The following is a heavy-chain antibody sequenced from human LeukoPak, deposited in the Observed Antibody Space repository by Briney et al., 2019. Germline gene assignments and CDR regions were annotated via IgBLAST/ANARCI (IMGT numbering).Heavy chain of an antibody. CDR2: ISYDGSNK. CDR3: ARSGCSGGSCPTDY. CDR1: GFTFSSYA. D-gene: IGHD2-15*01. V-gene: IGHV3-30-3*01. Sequence: PGGSLRLSCAASGFTFSSYAMHWVRRAPGKGLEWVAVISYDGSNKYYADSVKGRFTISRDNSKNTLYLQMNSLRAEDTAVYYCARSGCSGGSCPTDYWGQGTLVTVSS. J-gene: IGHJ4*02.